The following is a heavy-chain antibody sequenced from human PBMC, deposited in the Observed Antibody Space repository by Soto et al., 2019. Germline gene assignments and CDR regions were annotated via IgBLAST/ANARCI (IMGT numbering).Heavy chain of an antibody. CDR2: IYYSEST. V-gene: IGHV4-61*01. D-gene: IGHD1-1*01. CDR3: ARVWTFHWYFDL. Sequence: PSETLSLTCTVSGGSVSSSSYSWGWIRQSPGKGLEWIGYIYYSESTNYNPSLLSRVTISVDTSKNQSSLKLSSVTAADTAVYYCARVWTFHWYFDLWGRGTLVTVSS. CDR1: GGSVSSSSYS. J-gene: IGHJ2*01.